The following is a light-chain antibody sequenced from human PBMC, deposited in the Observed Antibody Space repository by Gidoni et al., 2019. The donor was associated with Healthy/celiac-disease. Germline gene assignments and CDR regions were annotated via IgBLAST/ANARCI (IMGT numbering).Light chain of an antibody. CDR1: QSVLYSSNNKNY. CDR2: WAS. J-gene: IGKJ2*02. CDR3: QQYYSTPRT. V-gene: IGKV4-1*01. Sequence: DIVMTQAPDSLAVYLGEGATINCKSSQSVLYSSNNKNYLAWYQQKPGQPPKLLIYWASTRESGVPDRFSGSGSGTDFTLTISSLQAEDVAVYYCQQYYSTPRTFGQGTKLEIK.